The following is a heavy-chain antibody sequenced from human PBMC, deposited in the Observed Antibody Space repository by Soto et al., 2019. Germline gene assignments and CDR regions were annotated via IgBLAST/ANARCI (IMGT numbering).Heavy chain of an antibody. V-gene: IGHV1-18*01. CDR2: ISPYTGNT. J-gene: IGHJ6*02. CDR3: MMVDNDVTPTPQDV. Sequence: QVQLVQSGDEVKKPGASVKVSCKASGYIFVNYGITWVRQAPGQGLEWMGWISPYTGNTNSATKVQGRLTMTTDTSTTTAYKDLGSLASDDTAMYSCMMVDNDVTPTPQDVWGQGPTVTVSS. D-gene: IGHD5-12*01. CDR1: GYIFVNYG.